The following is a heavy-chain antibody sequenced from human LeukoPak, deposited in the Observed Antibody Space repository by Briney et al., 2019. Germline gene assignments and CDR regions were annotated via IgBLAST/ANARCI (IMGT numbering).Heavy chain of an antibody. V-gene: IGHV3-30*04. Sequence: PGRSLRLSCAASGFTFSSYAMHWVRQAPGKGLEWVAVISYDGSNKYYADSVKGRFTISRDNSKNTLYLQMNSLRAEDTAVYYCARTYYYDSSGYLAYWGQGTLVTVSS. CDR2: ISYDGSNK. D-gene: IGHD3-22*01. J-gene: IGHJ4*02. CDR1: GFTFSSYA. CDR3: ARTYYYDSSGYLAY.